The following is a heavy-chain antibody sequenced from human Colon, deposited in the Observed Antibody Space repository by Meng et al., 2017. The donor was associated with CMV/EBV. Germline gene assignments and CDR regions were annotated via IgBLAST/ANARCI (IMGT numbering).Heavy chain of an antibody. D-gene: IGHD3-10*01. J-gene: IGHJ4*02. CDR1: GFTFSNYG. CDR3: ARDGAAGFYGSGSYFFDF. CDR2: ISSSSATI. V-gene: IGHV3-48*02. Sequence: GESLKISCAASGFTFSNYGINWVRQAPGKGPEWVAFISSSSATIFYADSVQGRFTISRENAKNSLFLQMASLRDEDTVVYYCARDGAAGFYGSGSYFFDFWGQGTLVTVSS.